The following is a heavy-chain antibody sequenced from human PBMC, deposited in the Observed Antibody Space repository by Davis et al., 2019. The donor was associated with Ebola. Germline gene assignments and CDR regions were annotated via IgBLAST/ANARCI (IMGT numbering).Heavy chain of an antibody. J-gene: IGHJ5*02. V-gene: IGHV4-31*03. Sequence: MPSETLSLTCTVSGGSISSGGYYWSWIRQHPGKGLEWIGYIYYSGSTYYNPSLKSRVTISVDTSKNQFSLKLSSVTAADTAVYYCARVIGGGYDYPWGQGTLVTVSS. CDR2: IYYSGST. CDR3: ARVIGGGYDYP. D-gene: IGHD5-12*01. CDR1: GGSISSGGYY.